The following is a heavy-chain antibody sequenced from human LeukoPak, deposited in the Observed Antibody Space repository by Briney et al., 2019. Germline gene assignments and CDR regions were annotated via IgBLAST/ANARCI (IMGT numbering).Heavy chain of an antibody. CDR1: EVTFTSYE. CDR3: ARGPSIAARYDAFDI. J-gene: IGHJ3*02. Sequence: GGSLRLSCAASEVTFTSYELNWVRQAPGKGLEWVSYISSSGNTISYADSVKGRFTISRDNAKNSLYLQVISLRAEDTAVYYCARGPSIAARYDAFDIWGQGTMVTVSS. V-gene: IGHV3-48*03. D-gene: IGHD6-6*01. CDR2: ISSSGNTI.